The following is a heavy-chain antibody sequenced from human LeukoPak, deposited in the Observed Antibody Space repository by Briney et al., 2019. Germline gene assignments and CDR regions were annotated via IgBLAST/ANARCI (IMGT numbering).Heavy chain of an antibody. D-gene: IGHD6-13*01. V-gene: IGHV4-61*02. J-gene: IGHJ4*02. CDR1: GGSTSSGSYY. CDR2: IYTSGST. CDR3: ARGSAEFDY. Sequence: PSETLSLTCTVSGGSTSSGSYYWSWIRQPAGKGLGWIGRIYTSGSTNYNPSLKSRVTISVDTSKNQFSLKLSSVTAADTAVYYCARGSAEFDYWGQGTLVTVSS.